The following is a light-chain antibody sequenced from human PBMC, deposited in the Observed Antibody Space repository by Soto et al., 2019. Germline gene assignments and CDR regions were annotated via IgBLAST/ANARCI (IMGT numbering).Light chain of an antibody. CDR3: QQYNSYRA. CDR1: QSIDTW. CDR2: KAS. Sequence: DIQRTQSPSTLSGSVGDRVTITCRASQSIDTWLAWHQQKPGQVPKLLISKASSLESGVPSRFSGSGSGTEFTLTISSLQPDDSATYYCQQYNSYRAFGQGTKVDIK. V-gene: IGKV1-5*03. J-gene: IGKJ1*01.